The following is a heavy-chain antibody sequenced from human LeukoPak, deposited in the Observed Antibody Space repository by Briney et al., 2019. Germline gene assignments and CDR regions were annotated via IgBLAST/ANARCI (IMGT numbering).Heavy chain of an antibody. CDR3: ARVAYCGGDCYSFDY. Sequence: PGGSLRLSCAASGFTFSSYWMHWVRQAPGKGLVWVSRINSDGSTTSYADSVKGRFTISRDNAKNTLYLLMNSLRAEDTAVYYCARVAYCGGDCYSFDYWGQGTLVTVSS. V-gene: IGHV3-74*01. D-gene: IGHD2-21*02. CDR2: INSDGSTT. CDR1: GFTFSSYW. J-gene: IGHJ4*02.